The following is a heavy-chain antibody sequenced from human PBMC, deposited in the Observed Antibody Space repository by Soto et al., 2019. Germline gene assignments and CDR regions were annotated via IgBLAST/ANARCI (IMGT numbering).Heavy chain of an antibody. J-gene: IGHJ6*02. CDR1: GGSISSSSYY. Sequence: PSETLSLTCSVSGGSISSSSYYWGWIRQPPGKWLEWIGSIYYSGSTYYNPSLKSRVTISVDTSKNQFSLKLSSVTAADTDVYYCGRAQGAAGTWVHYYYYGMDVWGQGTTVTVS. V-gene: IGHV4-39*01. CDR2: IYYSGST. CDR3: GRAQGAAGTWVHYYYYGMDV. D-gene: IGHD6-13*01.